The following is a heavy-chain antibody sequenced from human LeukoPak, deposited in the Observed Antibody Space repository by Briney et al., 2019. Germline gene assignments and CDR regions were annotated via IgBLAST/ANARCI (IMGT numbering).Heavy chain of an antibody. J-gene: IGHJ4*02. CDR1: GFTFSSYG. Sequence: GGSLRLSCAATGFTFSSYGMHWVRQAPGKGLEWVAVIWYDGSNKYYADSVKGRFTISRDNSKNTLYLQMNSLRAEDTAVYYCARDQFPQTISSSTDYWGQGTLVTVSS. V-gene: IGHV3-33*01. CDR2: IWYDGSNK. CDR3: ARDQFPQTISSSTDY. D-gene: IGHD6-13*01.